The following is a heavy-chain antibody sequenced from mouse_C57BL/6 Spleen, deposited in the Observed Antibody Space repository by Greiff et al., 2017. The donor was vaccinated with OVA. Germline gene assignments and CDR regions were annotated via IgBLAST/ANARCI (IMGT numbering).Heavy chain of an antibody. CDR2: INYDGSST. CDR1: GFTFSDYY. V-gene: IGHV5-16*01. CDR3: ARDQGDY. D-gene: IGHD2-13*01. Sequence: EVQLQESEGGLVQPGSSMKLSCTASGFTFSDYYMAWVRQVPEKGLEWVANINYDGSSTYYLDSLKSRFIISRDNAKNILYLQMSSLKSEDTATYYCARDQGDYWGQGTLVTVSA. J-gene: IGHJ3*01.